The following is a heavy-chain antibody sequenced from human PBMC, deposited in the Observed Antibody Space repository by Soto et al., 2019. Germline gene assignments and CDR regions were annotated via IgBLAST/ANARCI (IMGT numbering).Heavy chain of an antibody. CDR1: GFTFSSYA. Sequence: GGSLRLSCAASGFTFSSYAMSWVRQAPGKGLEWVSAISGSGGSTYYADSVKGRFTISRDNSKNTLYLQMNSLRAEDTAIYYCAKDQSEMATIRVFDYWGQGTLVTVSS. CDR2: ISGSGGST. D-gene: IGHD5-12*01. CDR3: AKDQSEMATIRVFDY. V-gene: IGHV3-23*01. J-gene: IGHJ4*02.